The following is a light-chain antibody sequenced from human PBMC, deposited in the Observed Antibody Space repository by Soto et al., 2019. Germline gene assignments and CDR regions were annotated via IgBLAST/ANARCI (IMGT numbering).Light chain of an antibody. CDR2: GAS. V-gene: IGKV3-20*01. CDR3: QQYGSSLYT. CDR1: QSVSSSY. J-gene: IGKJ2*01. Sequence: EIVLTQSPGTLSLSPGERATLSCRASQSVSSSYLAWYQQKPGQAPSLLIYGASSRATGIPDRFSGSGSGTDFTLTISRLEPEDFAVYYCQQYGSSLYTFGHGTKLEIK.